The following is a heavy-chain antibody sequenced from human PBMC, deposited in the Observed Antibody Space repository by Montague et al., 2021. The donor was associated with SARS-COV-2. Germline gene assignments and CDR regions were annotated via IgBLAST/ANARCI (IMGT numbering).Heavy chain of an antibody. CDR3: PRAGSLGNFDY. V-gene: IGHV6-1*01. CDR2: TYYRAKWYN. CDR1: GDSVSRNSAA. J-gene: IGHJ4*02. D-gene: IGHD3-10*01. Sequence: CAISGDSVSRNSAAWNWIWQSPPRALEGLGRTYYRAKWYNDYAVSVKSRVTINPDTSKNQFSLHLNSVTPEDSDVSYCPRAGSLGNFDYWGQGTLVTVSS.